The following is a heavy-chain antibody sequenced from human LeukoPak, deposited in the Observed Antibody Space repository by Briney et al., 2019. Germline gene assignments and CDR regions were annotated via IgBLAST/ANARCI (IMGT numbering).Heavy chain of an antibody. CDR1: GGSFSGYY. J-gene: IGHJ4*02. D-gene: IGHD6-19*01. CDR3: ARVEAVAGTDY. V-gene: IGHV4-34*01. Sequence: KPSETLSLTCAVYGGSFSGYYWSWIRQPPGKGLEWIGEINHSGSTNYNPSLKSRVTISVDTSKNQFSLKLNSVTAADTAVYYCARVEAVAGTDYWGQGTLVTVSS. CDR2: INHSGST.